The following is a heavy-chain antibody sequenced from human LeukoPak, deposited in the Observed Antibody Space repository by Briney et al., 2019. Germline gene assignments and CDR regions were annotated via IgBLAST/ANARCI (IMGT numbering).Heavy chain of an antibody. V-gene: IGHV1-46*01. Sequence: ASVKVSCKSSGYTFTNYYIHWVRQAPGQWLEWMGIIHPSGGSTSYAQNFQGRVTMTRDTSTSTVYMELSSLRSEDTAVYYCARGQGYSYDGYYLDYWGQGTLVTVSS. CDR1: GYTFTNYY. J-gene: IGHJ4*02. D-gene: IGHD5-18*01. CDR2: IHPSGGST. CDR3: ARGQGYSYDGYYLDY.